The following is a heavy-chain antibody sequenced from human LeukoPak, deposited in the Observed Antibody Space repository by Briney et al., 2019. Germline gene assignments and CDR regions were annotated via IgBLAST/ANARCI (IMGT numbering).Heavy chain of an antibody. V-gene: IGHV3-30*18. CDR1: GFTIANHG. J-gene: IGHJ5*02. Sequence: QPGGSLRLSCAVSGFTIANHGMHWVRQAPGKGLEWVAMISHDGAAVYYGDSVKGRLTISRDNSNNTLYLQMNSLRVEDTAVYYCAKDWGSSGWYNWFDPWGQGTLVTVSS. CDR2: ISHDGAAV. D-gene: IGHD6-19*01. CDR3: AKDWGSSGWYNWFDP.